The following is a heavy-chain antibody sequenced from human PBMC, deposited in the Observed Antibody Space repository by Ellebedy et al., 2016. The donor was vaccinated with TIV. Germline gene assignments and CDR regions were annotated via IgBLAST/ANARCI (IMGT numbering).Heavy chain of an antibody. J-gene: IGHJ6*02. V-gene: IGHV4-30-4*08. CDR3: AREISYYYGMDV. D-gene: IGHD3-3*01. Sequence: MPSETLSLTCTVSGGSISSGDYYWSWIRQPPGKGLEWIGYISYSGSTYYNPSLKSRVTISVDTSKNQFSLKLSAVTAADTAVFYCAREISYYYGMDVWGQGTTVTVS. CDR1: GGSISSGDYY. CDR2: ISYSGST.